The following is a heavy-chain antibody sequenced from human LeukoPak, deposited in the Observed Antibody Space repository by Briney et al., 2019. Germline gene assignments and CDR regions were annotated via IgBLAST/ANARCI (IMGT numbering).Heavy chain of an antibody. D-gene: IGHD6-13*01. Sequence: GGSLRLSCAASGFTFSNYWIHWVRHDPGKGLEWVAHIRHDGSTKYYVDSVKGRFTISRDNAMNSLYLQMDSLRVEDTAIYYCARSVPYGTTWYGRSDCWGQGTQVTVSS. CDR3: ARSVPYGTTWYGRSDC. CDR1: GFTFSNYW. CDR2: IRHDGSTK. V-gene: IGHV3-7*03. J-gene: IGHJ4*02.